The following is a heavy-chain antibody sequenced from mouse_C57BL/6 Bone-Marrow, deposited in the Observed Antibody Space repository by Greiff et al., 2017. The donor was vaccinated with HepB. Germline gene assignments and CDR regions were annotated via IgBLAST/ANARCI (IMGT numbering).Heavy chain of an antibody. V-gene: IGHV5-12*01. CDR1: GFTFSDYY. CDR2: ISNGGGST. J-gene: IGHJ4*01. D-gene: IGHD2-3*01. CDR3: ARPIYDGYYGAMDY. Sequence: EVKLVESGGGLVQPGGSLKLSCAASGFTFSDYYMYWVRQTPEKRLEWVAYISNGGGSTYYPDTVKGRFTISRDNAKNTLYLQMSRLKSEDTAMYYCARPIYDGYYGAMDYWGQGTSVTVSS.